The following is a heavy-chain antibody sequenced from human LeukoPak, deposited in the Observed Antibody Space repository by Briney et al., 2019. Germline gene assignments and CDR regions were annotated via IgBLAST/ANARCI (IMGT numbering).Heavy chain of an antibody. J-gene: IGHJ3*02. CDR1: GFSVSNTY. CDR2: IYDSGST. D-gene: IGHD5-12*01. Sequence: GSLRLSCAASGFSVSNTYMSWVRQPPGKGLEWIGNIYDSGSTHYNPSLESRVTISVDTSKNQFSLKWNSVTAADTAVYYCATHSRAGSGGSENAFEIWGQGTMVTVSS. V-gene: IGHV4-39*01. CDR3: ATHSRAGSGGSENAFEI.